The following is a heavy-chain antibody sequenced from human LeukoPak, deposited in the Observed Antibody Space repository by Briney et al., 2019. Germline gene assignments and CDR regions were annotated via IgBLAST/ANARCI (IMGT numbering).Heavy chain of an antibody. CDR3: ARAYFPLDY. Sequence: PSETLSLTCAVYGGSFSGYYWSWIRQPPGKGLEWIGEINHSGSTNYNPSLKSRVTISVDTYKNQFSLKLSSVTAADTAVYYCARAYFPLDYWGQGTLVTVSS. V-gene: IGHV4-34*01. J-gene: IGHJ4*02. D-gene: IGHD2/OR15-2a*01. CDR2: INHSGST. CDR1: GGSFSGYY.